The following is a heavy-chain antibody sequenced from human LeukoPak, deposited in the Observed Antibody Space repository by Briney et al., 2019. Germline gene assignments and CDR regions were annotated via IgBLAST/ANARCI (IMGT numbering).Heavy chain of an antibody. J-gene: IGHJ3*02. V-gene: IGHV3-9*01. D-gene: IGHD3-10*01. Sequence: GGSLRLSCAASGFTFDDYAMHWVRQAPGKGLEWVSGISWNSGSIGYADSVKGRFTISRDNAKNSLYLQMNSLRAEDTALYYCAKDRRPVTMVQGVIITAASDIWGQGTMVTVSS. CDR1: GFTFDDYA. CDR3: AKDRRPVTMVQGVIITAASDI. CDR2: ISWNSGSI.